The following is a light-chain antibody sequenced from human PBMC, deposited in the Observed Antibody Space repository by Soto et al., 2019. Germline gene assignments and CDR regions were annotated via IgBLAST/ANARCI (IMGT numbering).Light chain of an antibody. J-gene: IGKJ2*01. V-gene: IGKV3-20*01. CDR3: QHYGGSPYT. CDR2: GAS. Sequence: EIVLTQSPGTLSLSPGEKATLSCRASQSVSSNFLAWYQQKPGQAPRLLIYGASSRATGFPDRFSGSGSGTDFTLTISRLEPEDFAVYYCQHYGGSPYTLGQGTKVEIK. CDR1: QSVSSNF.